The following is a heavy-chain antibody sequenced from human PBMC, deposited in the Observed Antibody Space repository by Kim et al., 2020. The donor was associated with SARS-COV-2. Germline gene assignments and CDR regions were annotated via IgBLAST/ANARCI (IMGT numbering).Heavy chain of an antibody. D-gene: IGHD4-17*01. Sequence: GGSLRLSCAASGFTFSSYSMNWVRQAPGKGLEWVSSISSSSSYIYYADSVKGRFTISRDNAKNSLYLQMNSLRAEDTAVYYCASTVTQRVVAFDIWGQGTMVTVSS. V-gene: IGHV3-21*01. CDR2: ISSSSSYI. CDR1: GFTFSSYS. J-gene: IGHJ3*02. CDR3: ASTVTQRVVAFDI.